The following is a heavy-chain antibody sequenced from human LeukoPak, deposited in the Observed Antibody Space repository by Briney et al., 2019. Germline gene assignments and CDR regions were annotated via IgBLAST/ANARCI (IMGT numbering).Heavy chain of an antibody. V-gene: IGHV4-38-2*02. CDR1: GYSISSGYY. CDR3: ARETGDGYNLYYFDY. CDR2: IYHSGST. Sequence: SETLSLTCTVSGYSISSGYYWGWIRQPPGKGLEWIGSIYHSGSTYYNPSLKSRVTISVDTSKNQFSLKLSSVTAADTAVHYCARETGDGYNLYYFDYWGQGTLVTVSS. D-gene: IGHD5-24*01. J-gene: IGHJ4*02.